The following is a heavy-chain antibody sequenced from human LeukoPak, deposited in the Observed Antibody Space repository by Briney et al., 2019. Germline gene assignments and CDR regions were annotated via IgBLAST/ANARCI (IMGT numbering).Heavy chain of an antibody. CDR3: ARYGTRYYFDY. D-gene: IGHD4-17*01. CDR1: GYTFTSYD. J-gene: IGHJ4*02. V-gene: IGHV1-8*01. CDR2: MNPNSGNT. Sequence: GASVKVSCKASGYTFTSYDINWVRQATGQGLEWMGWMNPNSGNTGYAQKLQGRVTMTTDTSTSTAYMELRSLRSDDTAVYYCARYGTRYYFDYWGQGTLVTVSS.